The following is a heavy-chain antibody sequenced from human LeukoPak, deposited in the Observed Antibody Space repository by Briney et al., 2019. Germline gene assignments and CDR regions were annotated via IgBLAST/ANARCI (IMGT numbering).Heavy chain of an antibody. CDR1: GFTFSSYG. J-gene: IGHJ4*02. CDR2: RRYDGSNK. Sequence: GGSLRLSCAASGFTFSSYGLHWVRQAPGKGQERVAFRRYDGSNKYYADSVNGRFTISRDNSKNTLYLQINSLRAEDTAVYYCARGDYGSGSYLFDYWGQGTLVTVSS. CDR3: ARGDYGSGSYLFDY. D-gene: IGHD3-10*01. V-gene: IGHV3-30*02.